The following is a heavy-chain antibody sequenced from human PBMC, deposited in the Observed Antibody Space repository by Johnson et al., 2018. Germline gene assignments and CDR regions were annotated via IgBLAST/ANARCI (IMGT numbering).Heavy chain of an antibody. D-gene: IGHD2-21*02. CDR2: ISWDGGST. V-gene: IGHV3-43*01. CDR3: INPRDNCRGDCLQN. Sequence: VQLVQSGGVVVQXGGSXRLXCAASGFTFDDYSMHWVRQAPGKGLEWVSLISWDGGSTYYADSVKGRFTISRDNRKNTVYLQMNSLKIEDTAVYYCINPRDNCRGDCLQNWGQGALVTVSS. CDR1: GFTFDDYS. J-gene: IGHJ1*01.